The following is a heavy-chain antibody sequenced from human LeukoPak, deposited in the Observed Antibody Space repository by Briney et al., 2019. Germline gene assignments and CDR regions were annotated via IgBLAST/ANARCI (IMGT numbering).Heavy chain of an antibody. J-gene: IGHJ2*01. CDR2: ISSSSSYI. CDR1: GFTFSSHA. Sequence: GGSLRLSCAASGFTFSSHAMNWVRQAPGKGLEWVSSISSSSSYIYYADSVKGRFTISRDNAKNSLYLQMNSLRAEDTAVYYCARLPRSSSSRYFDLWGRGTLVTVSS. V-gene: IGHV3-21*01. D-gene: IGHD6-13*01. CDR3: ARLPRSSSSRYFDL.